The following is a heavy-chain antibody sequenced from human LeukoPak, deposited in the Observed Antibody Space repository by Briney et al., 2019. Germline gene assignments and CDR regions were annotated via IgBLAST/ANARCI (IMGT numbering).Heavy chain of an antibody. CDR1: GGSISSSDYY. V-gene: IGHV4-30-2*01. D-gene: IGHD3-16*01. J-gene: IGHJ4*02. Sequence: PSETLSLTCTVSGGSISSSDYYWSWMRQPPGKGLEWIGYIYHSGSTHYNPSLKSRLTISVDTSKNQFSLKLSSVTAADTAIYYCARDKGHYDVDYWGQGTLVTVSS. CDR2: IYHSGST. CDR3: ARDKGHYDVDY.